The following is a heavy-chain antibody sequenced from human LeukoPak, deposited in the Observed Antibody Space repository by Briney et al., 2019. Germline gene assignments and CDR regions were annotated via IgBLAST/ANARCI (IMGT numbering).Heavy chain of an antibody. Sequence: GASVKVSCKASGYTFTGYYMHWVRQAPGQGLEWMGWINPNGGGTNYAQKFQGRVTMTRDTSISTAYMELSRLRSDDTAVYYCARFTGAKGSFDYWGQGTLVTVTS. CDR1: GYTFTGYY. CDR2: INPNGGGT. D-gene: IGHD7-27*01. V-gene: IGHV1-2*02. CDR3: ARFTGAKGSFDY. J-gene: IGHJ4*02.